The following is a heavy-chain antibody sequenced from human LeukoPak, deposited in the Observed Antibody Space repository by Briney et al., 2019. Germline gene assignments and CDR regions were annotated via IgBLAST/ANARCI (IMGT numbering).Heavy chain of an antibody. CDR1: GGSISSYY. CDR3: ARGAHRCSSTSCYYAFDI. Sequence: SETLSLTCTVSGGSISSYYWSWIRQPPGKGLEWIGYIYYSGSTNYNPSLKSRVTISVDTSKNQFSLKLSSVTAADTAVYYCARGAHRCSSTSCYYAFDIWGQGTMVTVSS. CDR2: IYYSGST. D-gene: IGHD2-2*01. V-gene: IGHV4-59*01. J-gene: IGHJ3*02.